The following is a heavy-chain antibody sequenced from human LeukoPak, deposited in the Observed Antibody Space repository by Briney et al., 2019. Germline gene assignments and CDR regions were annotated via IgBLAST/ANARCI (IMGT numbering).Heavy chain of an antibody. CDR2: MNPNSANT. CDR1: GYTFTSHD. Sequence: RASVKVSCKASGYTFTSHDINWVRQATGQGLEWMGWMNPNSANTGCAQKFQGRVTMTRNTSISTAYMELSSLRSEDTAVYYCARAVISGYSSENWFDPWGQGTLVTVSS. V-gene: IGHV1-8*01. CDR3: ARAVISGYSSENWFDP. D-gene: IGHD5-18*01. J-gene: IGHJ5*02.